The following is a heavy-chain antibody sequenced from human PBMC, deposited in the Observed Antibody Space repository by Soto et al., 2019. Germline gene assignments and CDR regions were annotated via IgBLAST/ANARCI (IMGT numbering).Heavy chain of an antibody. J-gene: IGHJ4*02. CDR3: ARYDDFWSGYPQPFWY. Sequence: ASVKVSCKASGYTFTSYGISWVRQAPGQGLEWMGWISAYNGNTNYAQKLQGRVTMTTDTSTSTAYMELRSLRSDDTAVYYCARYDDFWSGYPQPFWYWGQGSLVTVAS. CDR1: GYTFTSYG. V-gene: IGHV1-18*01. CDR2: ISAYNGNT. D-gene: IGHD3-3*01.